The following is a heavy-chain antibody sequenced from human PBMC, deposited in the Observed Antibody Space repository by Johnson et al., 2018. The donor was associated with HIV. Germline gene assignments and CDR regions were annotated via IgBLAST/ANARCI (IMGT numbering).Heavy chain of an antibody. CDR1: GFTFSSYA. CDR3: VKGVVGAEDVFDI. V-gene: IGHV3-30*04. Sequence: QMQLVESGGGVVQPGRSLRLSCAASGFTFSSYAMHWVRQAPGKGLEWVAVISYDGSYKYYADSVKGRFTISRDNSKNTLYLQMNSLRAEDTAVYYCVKGVVGAEDVFDIWGQGTMVTVSS. D-gene: IGHD3-16*01. J-gene: IGHJ3*02. CDR2: ISYDGSYK.